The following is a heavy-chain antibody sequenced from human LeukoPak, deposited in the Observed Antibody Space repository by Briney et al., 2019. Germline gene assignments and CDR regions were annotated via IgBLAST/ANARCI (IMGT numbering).Heavy chain of an antibody. V-gene: IGHV1-2*02. J-gene: IGHJ3*02. D-gene: IGHD3-22*01. CDR1: GYTFNGYY. CDR2: INPNSGGT. Sequence: ASVKVSCKASGYTFNGYYIHWVRQAPGQGLEWMGWINPNSGGTNYAQKFQGRVTVTRDTSISTAYMDLSRLRSDDTAVYYCARAGVWDYSDSSGYHNAAFDIWGQGTMVTVSS. CDR3: ARAGVWDYSDSSGYHNAAFDI.